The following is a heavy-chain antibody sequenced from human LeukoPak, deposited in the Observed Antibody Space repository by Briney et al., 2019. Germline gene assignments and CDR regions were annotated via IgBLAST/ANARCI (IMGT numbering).Heavy chain of an antibody. CDR1: GYTFTTYG. J-gene: IGHJ6*02. V-gene: IGHV1-18*01. D-gene: IGHD3-22*01. CDR2: ISAYKGNT. Sequence: GASVKVSCKASGYTFTTYGISWVRQAPGQGLEWRGWISAYKGNTNYAQKVQGRVTLTTDTSTSTAYMELRSLRSDDTAVYYCARQHSSGYYSPHYYYGMDVWGQGTTVTVSS. CDR3: ARQHSSGYYSPHYYYGMDV.